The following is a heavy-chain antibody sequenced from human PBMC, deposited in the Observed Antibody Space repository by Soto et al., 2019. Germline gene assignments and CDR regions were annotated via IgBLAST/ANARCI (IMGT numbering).Heavy chain of an antibody. CDR3: ARDRDWAFDY. Sequence: LRLSCAASGFTFTTYSLNWVRQAPGKGLEWVAYIRTSSGAIYYADSVKGRFTISRDNAKNSLYLQMSSLRAEDTAVYYCARDRDWAFDYWGQGTLVTVSS. CDR2: IRTSSGAI. J-gene: IGHJ4*02. CDR1: GFTFTTYS. V-gene: IGHV3-48*01. D-gene: IGHD3-9*01.